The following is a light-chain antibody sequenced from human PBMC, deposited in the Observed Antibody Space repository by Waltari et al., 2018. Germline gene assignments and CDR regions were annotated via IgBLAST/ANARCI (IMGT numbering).Light chain of an antibody. CDR1: QSIGRS. Sequence: ELMLTQSPGTLSLSPGERATLSCRTSQSIGRSLAWYQQKPGQAPRLLIYGASSRATDIPDRFSGSGSGTDFSLTINTLEPEDCALYYCQHYVRVPVTFGQGTKVEIK. CDR3: QHYVRVPVT. V-gene: IGKV3-20*01. J-gene: IGKJ1*01. CDR2: GAS.